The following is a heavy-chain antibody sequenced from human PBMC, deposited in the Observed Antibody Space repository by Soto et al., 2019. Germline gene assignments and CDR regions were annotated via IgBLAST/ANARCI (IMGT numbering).Heavy chain of an antibody. CDR2: IYYSGST. J-gene: IGHJ3*02. CDR3: ARHLTGYDAFDI. CDR1: GGSISSYY. D-gene: IGHD3-9*01. V-gene: IGHV4-59*08. Sequence: SETLSLTCTVSGGSISSYYWSWIRQPPGKGLEWIGYIYYSGSTNYNPSLKSRVTISVDTPKNQFSLKLSSVTAADTAVYYCARHLTGYDAFDIWGQGTMVTVSS.